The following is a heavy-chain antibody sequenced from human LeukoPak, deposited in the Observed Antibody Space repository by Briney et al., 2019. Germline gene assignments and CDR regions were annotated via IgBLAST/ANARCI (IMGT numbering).Heavy chain of an antibody. CDR3: ATGIVVVIASRDY. D-gene: IGHD2-21*01. Sequence: PGGSLRLSXAASGFTFSSYSMSWVRQAPGKRLEWVSSISSSSSYIYYADSVKGRFTISRDNAKNPLYLQMNSLRAEDTAVYYCATGIVVVIASRDYWGQGTLVTVSS. CDR2: ISSSSSYI. J-gene: IGHJ4*02. V-gene: IGHV3-21*01. CDR1: GFTFSSYS.